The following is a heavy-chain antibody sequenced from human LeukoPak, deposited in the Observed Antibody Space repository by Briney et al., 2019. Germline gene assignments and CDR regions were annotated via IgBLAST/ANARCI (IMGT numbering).Heavy chain of an antibody. CDR3: ARLKRGIGAAGTSLRGWFDP. Sequence: SETLSLTCTVSGGSISSSSYYWGWIRQPPGKGLEWIGSFYYSGSTYYNPSLKSRVTISVDTSKNQFSLKLSSVTAADTAVYYCARLKRGIGAAGTSLRGWFDPWGQGTLVTVSS. D-gene: IGHD6-13*01. V-gene: IGHV4-39*07. CDR1: GGSISSSSYY. J-gene: IGHJ5*02. CDR2: FYYSGST.